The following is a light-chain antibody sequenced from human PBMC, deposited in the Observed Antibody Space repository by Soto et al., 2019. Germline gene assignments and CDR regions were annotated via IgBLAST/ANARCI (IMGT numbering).Light chain of an antibody. CDR1: QSISSY. J-gene: IGKJ2*01. Sequence: DIQMTQSPCSLSASVVDRVTITCRASQSISSYLNWYQQKPGKAPKLLIYAASSLQSGVPSRFSGSGSGTDFTLTISSLQPEDFASYYCQQSYSTPYTIGQGTKLEIK. CDR2: AAS. CDR3: QQSYSTPYT. V-gene: IGKV1-39*01.